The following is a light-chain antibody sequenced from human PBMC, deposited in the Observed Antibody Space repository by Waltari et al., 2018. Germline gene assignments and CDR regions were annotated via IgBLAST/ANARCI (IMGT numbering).Light chain of an antibody. J-gene: IGKJ2*01. CDR3: QQRSNWPYT. CDR1: QTVRTY. Sequence: EIVLTPSPATPSFSPGASATLSCRASQTVRTYLAWYQQKPGQAPRLLIFDASSRATGIPAKFSGSGSGTDFTLTVSNLEPEDFAIYYCQQRSNWPYTFGQGTRVEIK. V-gene: IGKV3-11*01. CDR2: DAS.